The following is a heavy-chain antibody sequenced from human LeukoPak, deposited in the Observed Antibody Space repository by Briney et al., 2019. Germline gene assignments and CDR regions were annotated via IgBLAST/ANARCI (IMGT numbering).Heavy chain of an antibody. D-gene: IGHD5-24*01. J-gene: IGHJ3*02. CDR1: GYSFTSYW. Sequence: GESLKISCKGSGYSFTSYWIGWVRQMPGKGLEWMGIIYPGDSDTRYSPSFQGQVTISADKSISTAYLQWSSLKASDTAMYYCARQGMDGYNFWPFEIWGQGTMVTVSS. CDR2: IYPGDSDT. CDR3: ARQGMDGYNFWPFEI. V-gene: IGHV5-51*01.